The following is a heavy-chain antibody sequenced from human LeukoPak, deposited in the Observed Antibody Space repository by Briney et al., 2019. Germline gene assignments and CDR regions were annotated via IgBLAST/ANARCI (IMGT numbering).Heavy chain of an antibody. D-gene: IGHD3-22*01. CDR2: IYNRDT. CDR1: GASISSSY. J-gene: IGHJ2*01. V-gene: IGHV4-59*08. CDR3: ARHSGGRDSSGEYWYFDL. Sequence: PSETLSLTCSVSGASISSSYWSWLRQPPGKGLEWIAHIYNRDTNYNPSLQSRVTISLDTSKNQFSLKLSSVTAADTAVYYCARHSGGRDSSGEYWYFDLWGRGTLVTVSS.